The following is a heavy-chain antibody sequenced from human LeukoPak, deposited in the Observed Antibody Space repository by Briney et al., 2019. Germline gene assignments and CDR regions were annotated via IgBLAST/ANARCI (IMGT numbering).Heavy chain of an antibody. CDR2: INDSGDVI. CDR1: GFTFNIYA. V-gene: IGHV3-23*01. J-gene: IGHJ4*02. Sequence: GGSVRLSCATSGFTFNIYAMSWVRQAPGKGLEWVSSINDSGDVIDYADSVKGRFTISRDNSKNTLYLQMNSLRAEDTAVYYCAKDPLVATTQYYFDYWGQGTLVTVSS. CDR3: AKDPLVATTQYYFDY. D-gene: IGHD5-12*01.